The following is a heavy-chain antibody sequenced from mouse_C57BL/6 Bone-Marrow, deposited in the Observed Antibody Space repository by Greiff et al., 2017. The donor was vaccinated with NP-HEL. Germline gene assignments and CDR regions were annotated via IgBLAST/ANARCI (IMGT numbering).Heavy chain of an antibody. CDR1: GYTFTEYT. J-gene: IGHJ2*01. CDR2: FYPGSGSL. CDR3: ARHEDYGSSLYFDY. Sequence: QVQLQQSGAELVKPGASVKLSCKASGYTFTEYTIHWVKQRSGQGLEWIGWFYPGSGSLKYNEKFKDKATLTADKASSTVYMELSRLTSEDAAVYFCARHEDYGSSLYFDYWGKGTTLTASS. V-gene: IGHV1-62-2*01. D-gene: IGHD1-1*01.